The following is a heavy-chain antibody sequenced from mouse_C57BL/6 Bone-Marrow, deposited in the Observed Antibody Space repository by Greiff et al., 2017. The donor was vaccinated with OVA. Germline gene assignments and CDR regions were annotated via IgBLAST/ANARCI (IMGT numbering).Heavy chain of an antibody. CDR3: ARGAY. J-gene: IGHJ2*01. CDR2: IYPGDGDI. V-gene: IGHV1-80*01. CDR1: GYGCSNYW. Sequence: QVTLKVSGAELVKPGASVKISCKASGYGCSNYWMPLVKQRPGKGLEWIGQIYPGDGDINYNGKFKGKATLTADKSSSTAYMQFSSLTSEDSAVYFCARGAYWGQGTTLTVSS.